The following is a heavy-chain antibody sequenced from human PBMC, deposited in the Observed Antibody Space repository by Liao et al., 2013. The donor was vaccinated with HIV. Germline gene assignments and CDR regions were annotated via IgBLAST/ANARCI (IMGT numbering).Heavy chain of an antibody. CDR1: GGSISSGGYS. V-gene: IGHV4-30-2*01. CDR2: IYNSGST. J-gene: IGHJ4*02. CDR3: ARAGDYGDYTFFDY. Sequence: QLQVQESGSGLVKPSQTLSLTCAVSGGSISSGGYSWSWIRQPPGKALEWIGYIYNSGSTYYSASLKSRVTISIDRAKNQFSLRLTSVTAADTAVYFCARAGDYGDYTFFDYWGQGTLVTVSS. D-gene: IGHD4-17*01.